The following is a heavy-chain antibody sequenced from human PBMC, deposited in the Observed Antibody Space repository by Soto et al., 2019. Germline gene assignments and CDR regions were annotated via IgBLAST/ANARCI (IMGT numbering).Heavy chain of an antibody. CDR2: IDPSDSYT. Sequence: GESLKISCKGSGYSFTSYWISWVRQMPGKGLEWMGRIDPSDSYTNYSPSFQGHVTISADKSISTAYLQWSSLKASDTAMYYCARPAGPYYYYYGMDVWGQGTTVTVS. CDR1: GYSFTSYW. V-gene: IGHV5-10-1*01. D-gene: IGHD2-2*01. J-gene: IGHJ6*02. CDR3: ARPAGPYYYYYGMDV.